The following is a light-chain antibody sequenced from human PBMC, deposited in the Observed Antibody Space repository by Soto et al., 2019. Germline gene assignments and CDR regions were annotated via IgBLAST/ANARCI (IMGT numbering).Light chain of an antibody. CDR2: GAS. J-gene: IGKJ1*01. Sequence: DIVLTPSPATLSVSPGERATLSCRASQSVSSDLAWYHQKPGQAPRLLIYGASTRATGIPARFSGSGSGTEFTLTINSLQSEDFAVYYCQQYNNWPRTFGQGTKVDIK. CDR3: QQYNNWPRT. CDR1: QSVSSD. V-gene: IGKV3-15*01.